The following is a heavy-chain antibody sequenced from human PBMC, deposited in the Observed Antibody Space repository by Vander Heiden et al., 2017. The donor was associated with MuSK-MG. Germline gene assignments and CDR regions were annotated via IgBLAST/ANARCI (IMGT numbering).Heavy chain of an antibody. CDR3: ARDPATYTAMVIFYFDY. V-gene: IGHV1-46*03. CDR1: GYTFTSYY. Sequence: QVQLVQSGAEVKKPGASVKVSCQASGYTFTSYYMHWVRQAPGQGLEWMGIINPSGGSTSYAQKFQGRVTMTRDTSTSTVYMELSSLRSEDTAVYYCARDPATYTAMVIFYFDYWGQGTLVTVSS. CDR2: INPSGGST. D-gene: IGHD5-18*01. J-gene: IGHJ4*02.